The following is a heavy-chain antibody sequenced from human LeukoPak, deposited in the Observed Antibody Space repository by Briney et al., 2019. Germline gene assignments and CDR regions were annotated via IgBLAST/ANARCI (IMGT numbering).Heavy chain of an antibody. J-gene: IGHJ3*02. V-gene: IGHV4-4*07. D-gene: IGHD3-10*01. CDR1: GGSISSYY. Sequence: PSETLSLTCTVSGGSISSYYWSWIRQPAGKGLEWIGRIYTSGTTNYNPSLKSRVTMSVDTSKNQFSVKLGSVTAADTAVYYCARDHGAFYYYGSGSYAFDIWGQGTMVTVSS. CDR2: IYTSGTT. CDR3: ARDHGAFYYYGSGSYAFDI.